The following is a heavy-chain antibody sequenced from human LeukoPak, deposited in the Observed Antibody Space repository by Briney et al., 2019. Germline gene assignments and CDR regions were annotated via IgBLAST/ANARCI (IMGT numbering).Heavy chain of an antibody. V-gene: IGHV6-1*01. D-gene: IGHD2-2*01. CDR3: ARRLTQYDCFDP. CDR1: GDSVSSNSVT. Sequence: SQTLSLTCAISGDSVSSNSVTWNWIRQSPSRGLEWLGRTYYRSTWYNDYAVSVRGRITVNSDTSKNQFSLHLNSVTPEDTAVYYCARRLTQYDCFDPWGQGILVTVSS. CDR2: TYYRSTWYN. J-gene: IGHJ5*02.